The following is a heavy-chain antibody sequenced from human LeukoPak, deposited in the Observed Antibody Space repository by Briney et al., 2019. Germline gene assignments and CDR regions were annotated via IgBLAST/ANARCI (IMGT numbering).Heavy chain of an antibody. CDR2: IIPIFGTA. CDR1: GYTFTSYA. D-gene: IGHD2-15*01. CDR3: ARDLWGYCSGGSCLSGLNDY. Sequence: GASVKVSCKASGYTFTSYAISWVRQAPGQGLEWMGGIIPIFGTANYAQKFQGRVTITADKSTSTAYMELSSLRSEDTAVYYCARDLWGYCSGGSCLSGLNDYWGQGTLVTVSS. V-gene: IGHV1-69*06. J-gene: IGHJ4*02.